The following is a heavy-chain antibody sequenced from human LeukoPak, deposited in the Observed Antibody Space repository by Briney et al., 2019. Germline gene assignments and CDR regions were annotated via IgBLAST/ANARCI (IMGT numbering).Heavy chain of an antibody. CDR2: IGTAGDT. Sequence: GSLRLSCAASGFTFSSYDMHWVRQATGKGLEWVSAIGTAGDTYYPGSVKGRFTISRENAKNSLYLQMNSPRAGDTAVYYCARVHTGYSSSWYDYWGQGTLVTVSS. CDR3: ARVHTGYSSSWYDY. J-gene: IGHJ4*02. V-gene: IGHV3-13*01. CDR1: GFTFSSYD. D-gene: IGHD6-13*01.